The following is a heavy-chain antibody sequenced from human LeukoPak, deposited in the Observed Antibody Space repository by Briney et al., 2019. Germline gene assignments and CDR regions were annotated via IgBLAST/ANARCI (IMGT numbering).Heavy chain of an antibody. J-gene: IGHJ4*02. CDR1: GYTFTTYT. CDR2: INTNTGNP. D-gene: IGHD2-21*02. V-gene: IGHV7-4-1*02. Sequence: ASVNVSCKASGYTFTTYTMNWVRQAPGQGLEWMGWINTNTGNPTYAQGLTGRFVFSLDTSVSTASLQISSLQAEDTAVYYCARGTALYDYWGQGTLVTVSS. CDR3: ARGTALYDY.